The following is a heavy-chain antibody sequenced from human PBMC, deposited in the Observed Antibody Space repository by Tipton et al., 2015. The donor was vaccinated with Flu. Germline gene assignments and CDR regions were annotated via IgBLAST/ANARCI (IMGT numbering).Heavy chain of an antibody. V-gene: IGHV3-9*01. Sequence: RSLRLSCAASGFTFDSYAMHWVRQAPGKDLEWVSGISWNSDIDYADSVKGRFTISRDNAGNSLYLQMNSLRVEDTAFYYCAKNNGPRSYKYGMDVWGQGTTVTVSS. CDR1: GFTFDSYA. CDR3: AKNNGPRSYKYGMDV. J-gene: IGHJ6*02. D-gene: IGHD1-14*01. CDR2: ISWNSDI.